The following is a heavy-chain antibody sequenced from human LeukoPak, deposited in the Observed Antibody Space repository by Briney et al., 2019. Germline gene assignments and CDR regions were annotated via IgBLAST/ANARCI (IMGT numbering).Heavy chain of an antibody. CDR2: ISAYNGNT. Sequence: ASVTVSFTASGYTFTIYGISWVRQAPGQGLEWMGWISAYNGNTNYAQKLQGRVTMTTDTSTSTAYMALRRLRSDDTAVYYCARDPDVLLWFGELIGGNWFDHWGQGTLVTVSS. J-gene: IGHJ5*02. CDR3: ARDPDVLLWFGELIGGNWFDH. V-gene: IGHV1-18*01. CDR1: GYTFTIYG. D-gene: IGHD3-10*01.